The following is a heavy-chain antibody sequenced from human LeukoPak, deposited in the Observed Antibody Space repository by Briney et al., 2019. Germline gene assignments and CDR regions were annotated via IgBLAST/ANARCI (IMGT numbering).Heavy chain of an antibody. V-gene: IGHV2-5*01. Sequence: SGPTLVKPTQTLTLTRTFSGFSLSTTGVGVTWVRQPPGKALEWLALIYWNDDKRYSPSLKTRLTITKDTSKNQVVLTMTNMDPVDTGTYYCADDRPGIGFDPWGQGTLVTVSS. D-gene: IGHD3-22*01. CDR1: GFSLSTTGVG. CDR3: ADDRPGIGFDP. CDR2: IYWNDDK. J-gene: IGHJ5*02.